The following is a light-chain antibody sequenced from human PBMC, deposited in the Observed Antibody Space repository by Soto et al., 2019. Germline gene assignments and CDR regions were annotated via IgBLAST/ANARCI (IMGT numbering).Light chain of an antibody. CDR2: DVT. CDR3: TSYTSSSTLRYV. V-gene: IGLV2-14*03. CDR1: SSDVGLYNY. J-gene: IGLJ1*01. Sequence: QSVLAQPASVSGSPGQSVTISCTGSSSDVGLYNYVSWFQHHPGKAPKLMIYDVTNRPLGVSNRFSGSKSGNTASLTISGLQAEDEADYYCTSYTSSSTLRYVFGTGTKVTVL.